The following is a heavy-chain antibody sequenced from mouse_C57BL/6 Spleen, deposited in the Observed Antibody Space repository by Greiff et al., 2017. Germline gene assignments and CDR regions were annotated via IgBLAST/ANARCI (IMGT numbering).Heavy chain of an antibody. V-gene: IGHV5-4*01. CDR1: GFTFSSYA. CDR2: ISDGGSYT. D-gene: IGHD3-2*02. Sequence: DVKLVESGGGLVKPGGSLKLSCAASGFTFSSYAMSWVRQTPEKRLEWVATISDGGSYTYYPDNVKGRFTISRDNAKNNLYLQMSHLKSEDTAMYYCAREAQYYFDYWGQGTTLTVSS. J-gene: IGHJ2*01. CDR3: AREAQYYFDY.